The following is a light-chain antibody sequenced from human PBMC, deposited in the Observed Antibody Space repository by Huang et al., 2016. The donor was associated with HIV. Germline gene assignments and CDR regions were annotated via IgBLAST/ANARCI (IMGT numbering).Light chain of an antibody. CDR2: GAS. CDR3: QQYGSSPLGT. Sequence: EIVLTQSPGTLSLSPGERATLSCRASQSVSSSDLAWYQQKPGQAPRLLIYGASSRATGIPDRFSGSGSGTDFTLTISRLEPEDFAVYFCQQYGSSPLGTFGQGTKLEIK. V-gene: IGKV3-20*01. CDR1: QSVSSSD. J-gene: IGKJ2*01.